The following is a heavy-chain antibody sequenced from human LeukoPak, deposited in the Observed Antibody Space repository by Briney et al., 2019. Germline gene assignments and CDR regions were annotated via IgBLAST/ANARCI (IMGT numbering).Heavy chain of an antibody. V-gene: IGHV3-53*01. CDR2: IYSGGST. Sequence: GGSLRLSCAASGFTVSSNYMSWVRQAPGKGLEWVSVIYSGGSTYYADSVKGRFTISRDNAKNTVYLQMNSLRAEDTAMYYCATQDILDYWGQGTLVTVSS. CDR1: GFTVSSNY. J-gene: IGHJ4*02. CDR3: ATQDILDY.